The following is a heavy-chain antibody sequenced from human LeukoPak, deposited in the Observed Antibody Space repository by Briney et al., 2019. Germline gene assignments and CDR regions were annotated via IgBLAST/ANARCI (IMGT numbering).Heavy chain of an antibody. CDR3: ARGHSSGWYYFDY. J-gene: IGHJ4*02. Sequence: GGPLRLSCAASGFTFSSYWMHWVRQAPGKGLVWVSRINSDGSSTSYADSVKGRFTISRDNAKNTLYLQMNSLRAEDTAVYYCARGHSSGWYYFDYWGQGTLVTVSS. CDR2: INSDGSST. CDR1: GFTFSSYW. D-gene: IGHD6-19*01. V-gene: IGHV3-74*01.